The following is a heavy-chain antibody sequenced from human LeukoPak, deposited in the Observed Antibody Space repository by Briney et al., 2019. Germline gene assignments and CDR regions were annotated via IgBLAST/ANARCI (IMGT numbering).Heavy chain of an antibody. Sequence: PGGSLRLSCAASGFTFSSYAMSWVRQAPGKGLEWVSAISGSGGSTYYADSVKGRFTISRDNSKNTLYLQMNSLRAEDTAVYYCARSPRYSSSWFGYFDYWGQGTLVTVSS. CDR1: GFTFSSYA. CDR3: ARSPRYSSSWFGYFDY. J-gene: IGHJ4*02. CDR2: ISGSGGST. D-gene: IGHD6-13*01. V-gene: IGHV3-23*01.